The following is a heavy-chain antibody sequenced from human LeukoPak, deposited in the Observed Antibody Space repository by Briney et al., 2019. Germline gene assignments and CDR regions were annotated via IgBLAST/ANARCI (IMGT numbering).Heavy chain of an antibody. CDR2: ISAYNGNT. V-gene: IGHV1-18*01. CDR3: ARTSSTWYGGVGDY. CDR1: GYTFTSYG. D-gene: IGHD6-13*01. J-gene: IGHJ4*02. Sequence: ASVKVSCKASGYTFTSYGISWVRPAPGQGLAWMEWISAYNGNTKNAQKLQGRVTMTTDTSTSTAYMELRSLRSDDTAVYYCARTSSTWYGGVGDYWGQGTLVTVSS.